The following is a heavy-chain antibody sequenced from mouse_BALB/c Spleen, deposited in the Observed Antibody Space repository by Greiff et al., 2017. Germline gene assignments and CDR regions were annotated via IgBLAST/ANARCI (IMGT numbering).Heavy chain of an antibody. Sequence: VHLVESGPGLVAPSQSLSITCTVSGFSLTSYGVHWVRQPPGKGLEWLGVIWAGGSTNYNSALMSRLSISKDNSKSQVFLKMNSLQTDDTAMYYCARDRDPAAMDYWGQGTSVTVSS. CDR2: IWAGGST. V-gene: IGHV2-9*02. CDR1: GFSLTSYG. CDR3: ARDRDPAAMDY. J-gene: IGHJ4*01.